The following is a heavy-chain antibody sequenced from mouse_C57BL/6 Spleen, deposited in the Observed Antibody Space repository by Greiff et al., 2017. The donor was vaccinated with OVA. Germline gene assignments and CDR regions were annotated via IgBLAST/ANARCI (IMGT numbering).Heavy chain of an antibody. CDR1: GYTFTSYW. D-gene: IGHD1-1*01. Sequence: VQLQQPGAELVMPGASVKLSCKASGYTFTSYWIHWVKQRPGQGLEWIGEIDPSDSYTNYNQKFKGKSTLTVDKSSSTAYMQLSSLTSEDSAVYYCARSDYYGSSYFDYWGQGTTLTVSS. CDR3: ARSDYYGSSYFDY. V-gene: IGHV1-69*01. J-gene: IGHJ2*01. CDR2: IDPSDSYT.